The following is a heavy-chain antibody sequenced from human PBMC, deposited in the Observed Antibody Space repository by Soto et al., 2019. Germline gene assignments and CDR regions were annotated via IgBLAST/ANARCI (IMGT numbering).Heavy chain of an antibody. CDR1: GCSISSYY. CDR2: IYYSGST. Sequence: QVQLQESGPGLVKPSETLSLTCTVSGCSISSYYWSWIRQPPGKGLEWIGYIYYSGSTNYNPSLKSRVTISVDTSKSQFALKLSSVTAADTAVYYCARGGYSCYLDENWFDPWCQGTLVTVSS. D-gene: IGHD5-12*01. V-gene: IGHV4-59*08. CDR3: ARGGYSCYLDENWFDP. J-gene: IGHJ5*02.